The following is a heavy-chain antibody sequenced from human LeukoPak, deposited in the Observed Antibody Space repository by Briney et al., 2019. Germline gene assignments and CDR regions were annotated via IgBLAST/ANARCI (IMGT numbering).Heavy chain of an antibody. CDR3: AKDRYSGYDYAYYYYGMDV. CDR1: GFTFSSYA. Sequence: GGSLRLSCAASGFTFSSYAMSWVRQAPGKGLEWVSTISGSGGNTYCADSVKGRFTISRDNSKNTLYLQMNSLRVEDTAVYYCAKDRYSGYDYAYYYYGMDVWGQGTTVTVSS. CDR2: ISGSGGNT. V-gene: IGHV3-23*01. D-gene: IGHD5-12*01. J-gene: IGHJ6*02.